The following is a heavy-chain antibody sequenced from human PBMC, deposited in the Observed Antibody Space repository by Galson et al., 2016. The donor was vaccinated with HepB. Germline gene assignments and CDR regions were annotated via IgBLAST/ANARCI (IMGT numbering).Heavy chain of an antibody. V-gene: IGHV4-4*07. CDR3: ARLSCSTTDCLHPPYDS. J-gene: IGHJ4*02. Sequence: SETLSLTCTVSGGSIRGYFWNWIRQAAGETLEWIGRISDSGTTTSKATLRSRATMSVDTSKNQLSLKLTSVTAADTGMYYCARLSCSTTDCLHPPYDSWGQGTLVTVSS. CDR1: GGSIRGYF. CDR2: ISDSGTT. D-gene: IGHD3-16*01.